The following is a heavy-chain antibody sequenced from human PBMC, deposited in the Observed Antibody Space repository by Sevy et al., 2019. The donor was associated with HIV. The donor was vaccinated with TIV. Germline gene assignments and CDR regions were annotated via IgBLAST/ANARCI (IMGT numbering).Heavy chain of an antibody. CDR1: GFTFSSYW. D-gene: IGHD2-15*01. J-gene: IGHJ6*02. CDR2: INSDGSST. CDR3: ARVFEGLEGYCSGGSCFPRSYYYGMDV. V-gene: IGHV3-74*01. Sequence: GGSLRLSCAASGFTFSSYWMHWVRQAPGKGLVWVSRINSDGSSTSYADSVKGRFTISRDNAKNTLYLQMNSLRAEDTAVHYCARVFEGLEGYCSGGSCFPRSYYYGMDVWGQGTTVTVSS.